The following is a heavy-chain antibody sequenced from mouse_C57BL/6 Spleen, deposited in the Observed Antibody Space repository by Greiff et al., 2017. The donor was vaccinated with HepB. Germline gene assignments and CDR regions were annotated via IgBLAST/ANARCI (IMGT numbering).Heavy chain of an antibody. J-gene: IGHJ4*01. CDR3: ARDLDYYGSSYGAMDY. D-gene: IGHD1-1*01. Sequence: EVMLVESGGGLVKPGGSLKLSCAASGFTFSSYAMSWVRQTPEKRLEWVATISDGGSYTYYPDNVKGRFTISRDHAKNNLYLQMSHLKSEETAMYYGARDLDYYGSSYGAMDYWGQGTSVTVSS. CDR2: ISDGGSYT. V-gene: IGHV5-4*01. CDR1: GFTFSSYA.